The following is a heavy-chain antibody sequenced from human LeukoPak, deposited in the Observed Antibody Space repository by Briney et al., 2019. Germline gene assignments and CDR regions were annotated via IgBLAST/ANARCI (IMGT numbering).Heavy chain of an antibody. CDR3: ARTHFGYCSSTSCPSSSYYYYYYMDV. Sequence: SETLSLTCTVSGGSISNNYWSWIRQPPGKGLEWIAFIHDTGRTRYNPSLQSRVTISRDTSKSHFSLKLSSLRAADTAVYYCARTHFGYCSSTSCPSSSYYYYYYMDVWGKGTTVTVSS. V-gene: IGHV4-59*01. CDR1: GGSISNNY. D-gene: IGHD2-2*01. CDR2: IHDTGRT. J-gene: IGHJ6*03.